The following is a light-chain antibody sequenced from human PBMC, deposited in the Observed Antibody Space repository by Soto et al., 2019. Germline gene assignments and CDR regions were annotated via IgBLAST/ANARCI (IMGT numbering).Light chain of an antibody. CDR2: DVS. V-gene: IGLV2-14*01. CDR1: SSDVGGYNY. CDR3: SSYTSRSNFV. J-gene: IGLJ1*01. Sequence: QSVLTQPASVSGSPGQSITISCTGSSSDVGGYNYVSWYQQHPGKAPKLMIYDVSNRPSGVSNRFSGSKSGNTASLTISGLQAEDEAVFYCSSYTSRSNFVFRSGTKVTV.